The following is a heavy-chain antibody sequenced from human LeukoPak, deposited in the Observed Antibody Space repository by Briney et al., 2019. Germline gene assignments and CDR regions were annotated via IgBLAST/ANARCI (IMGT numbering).Heavy chain of an antibody. V-gene: IGHV1-24*01. CDR2: FDPEDGET. CDR3: ATDRVATVTTGVSWFDP. J-gene: IGHJ5*02. D-gene: IGHD4-17*01. Sequence: ASVKVSCKASGYTFTSYDINWVRQATGQGLEWMGGFDPEDGETIYAQKFQGRVTMTEDTSTDTAYMELSSLRSEDTAVYYCATDRVATVTTGVSWFDPWGQGTLVTVSS. CDR1: GYTFTSYD.